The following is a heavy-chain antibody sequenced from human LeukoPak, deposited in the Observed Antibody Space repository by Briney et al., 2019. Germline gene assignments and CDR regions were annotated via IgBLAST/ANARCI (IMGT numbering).Heavy chain of an antibody. Sequence: GGSLRLSCAASGFTLSNAWMSWVRQAPGKGLEWVAFIRYDGSNKYYAESVKGRFTISRDNSKNTLYLQMNSLRAEDTAVYYCAKEATIFGVVILDYWGQGTLVTVSS. V-gene: IGHV3-30*02. CDR2: IRYDGSNK. CDR1: GFTLSNAW. J-gene: IGHJ4*02. CDR3: AKEATIFGVVILDY. D-gene: IGHD3-3*01.